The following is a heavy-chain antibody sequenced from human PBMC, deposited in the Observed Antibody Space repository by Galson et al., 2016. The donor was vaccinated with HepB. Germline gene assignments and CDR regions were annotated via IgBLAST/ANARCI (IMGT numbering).Heavy chain of an antibody. Sequence: SETLSLTCTVSGGSLSRGSYYWSWIRQPPGKGLEWIGYVFYTGSASYNPSLKSRVTISVDPSKNQLSLDLRSVTAADTAVYFCARYCSGAGYTAALDIWGQGTTVTV. J-gene: IGHJ6*02. CDR3: ARYCSGAGYTAALDI. CDR2: VFYTGSA. D-gene: IGHD2-15*01. V-gene: IGHV4-61*01. CDR1: GGSLSRGSYY.